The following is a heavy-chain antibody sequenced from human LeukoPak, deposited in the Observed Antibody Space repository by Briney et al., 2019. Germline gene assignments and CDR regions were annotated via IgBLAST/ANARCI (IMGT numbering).Heavy chain of an antibody. CDR1: GFTFDDYA. CDR3: AKDITREGYNPFDY. J-gene: IGHJ4*02. CDR2: ISGDGVST. Sequence: GGSLRLSCAASGFTFDDYAMHWVRQAPGKGLEWVSLISGDGVSTYYADSVKGRFTISRDNSKNSLYLQMNSLRTEDTALYYCAKDITREGYNPFDYWGQGTLVTVSS. V-gene: IGHV3-43*02. D-gene: IGHD5-24*01.